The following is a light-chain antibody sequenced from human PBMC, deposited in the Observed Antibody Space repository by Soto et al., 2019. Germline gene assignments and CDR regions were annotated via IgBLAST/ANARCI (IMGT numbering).Light chain of an antibody. V-gene: IGKV1-5*03. CDR2: KAS. CDR1: QTINSW. Sequence: DIQMTQSPSTLSASVGDRVTITCRASQTINSWLAWYQQKPGKAPNLLILKASTLTSGVPSRFSGSGSGTEFSLTISSLQPDDFATYYCQQYDTYPWTFGQGTKVDIK. CDR3: QQYDTYPWT. J-gene: IGKJ1*01.